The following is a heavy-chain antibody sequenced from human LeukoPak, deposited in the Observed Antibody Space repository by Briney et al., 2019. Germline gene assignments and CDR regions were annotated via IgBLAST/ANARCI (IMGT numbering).Heavy chain of an antibody. V-gene: IGHV4-34*01. CDR3: ASGVSGTSIDY. D-gene: IGHD1-14*01. Sequence: SETLSLTCAVYGGSFSGYYWSWIRQPPGKGLEWIGEINHSGSTNYNPSFKSRVTISVDTSKNQFSLKLSSVTAADTAVYYCASGVSGTSIDYWGQGTLVTVSS. J-gene: IGHJ4*02. CDR2: INHSGST. CDR1: GGSFSGYY.